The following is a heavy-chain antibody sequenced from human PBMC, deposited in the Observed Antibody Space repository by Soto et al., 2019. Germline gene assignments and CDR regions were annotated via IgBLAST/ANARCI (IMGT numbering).Heavy chain of an antibody. CDR1: GGTFSSYA. V-gene: IGHV1-69*01. CDR3: ARGAAYYYDSSGYYPKYNWFDP. D-gene: IGHD3-22*01. J-gene: IGHJ5*02. Sequence: QVQLVQSGAEVKKPGSSVKVSCKASGGTFSSYAIGWVRQAPGQGLEWMGGIIPIFGTANYAQKFQGRVTITADESTSTAYMELSSLRSEDTAVYYCARGAAYYYDSSGYYPKYNWFDPWGQGTLVTVSS. CDR2: IIPIFGTA.